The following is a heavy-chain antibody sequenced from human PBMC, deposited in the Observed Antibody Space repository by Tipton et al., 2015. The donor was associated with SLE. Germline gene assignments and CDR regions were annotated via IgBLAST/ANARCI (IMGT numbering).Heavy chain of an antibody. CDR2: ISNGGGTI. D-gene: IGHD3-10*01. Sequence: SLRLSCAASRFTFSNCDMNWVRQAPGKGLEWVSYISNGGGTIYYADSVRGRFTISRDNAKNSEFLQMDSLRAEDTAVYYCARGTGSRHYYNMDVWGKGTTVTVSS. CDR1: RFTFSNCD. V-gene: IGHV3-48*03. J-gene: IGHJ6*03. CDR3: ARGTGSRHYYNMDV.